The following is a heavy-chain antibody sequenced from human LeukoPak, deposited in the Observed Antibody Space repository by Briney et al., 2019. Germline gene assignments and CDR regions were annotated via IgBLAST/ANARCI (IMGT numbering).Heavy chain of an antibody. Sequence: ASVKVSCKASGGTFSSYAISWVRQAPGQGLEWMGGIIPIFGTANYAQKFQGRVTITRDTSASTAYMELSSLRSEDTAVYYCARDLQWLGYYYYYGMDVWGQGTTVTVSS. D-gene: IGHD6-19*01. CDR3: ARDLQWLGYYYYYGMDV. CDR1: GGTFSSYA. J-gene: IGHJ6*02. CDR2: IIPIFGTA. V-gene: IGHV1-69*05.